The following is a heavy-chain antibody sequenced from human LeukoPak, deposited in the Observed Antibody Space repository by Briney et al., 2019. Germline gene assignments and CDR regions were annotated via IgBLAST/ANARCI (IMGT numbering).Heavy chain of an antibody. V-gene: IGHV4-61*02. CDR3: ARPKTRGYSYGGLDY. Sequence: SETLSLTCTVSGGSISSGSYYWSWIRQPAGKGLEWVGRIYTSGSTNYNPSLKSRVTISVDTSKNQFSLKLSSVTAADTAVYYCARPKTRGYSYGGLDYWGQGTLVTVSS. CDR2: IYTSGST. J-gene: IGHJ4*02. CDR1: GGSISSGSYY. D-gene: IGHD5-18*01.